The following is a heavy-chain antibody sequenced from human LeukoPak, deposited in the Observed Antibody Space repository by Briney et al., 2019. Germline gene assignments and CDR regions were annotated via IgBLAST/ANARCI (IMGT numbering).Heavy chain of an antibody. CDR1: GFTFSSYA. D-gene: IGHD3-9*01. CDR3: AKDTLRYFDWLSPIDY. J-gene: IGHJ4*02. CDR2: ISGSGGST. Sequence: GGSLRLSCAASGFTFSSYAMSWVRQAPGKGLESVSAISGSGGSTYYADSVKGRFTISRDNSKNTLYLQMNSLRAEDTAVYYCAKDTLRYFDWLSPIDYWGQGTLVTVSS. V-gene: IGHV3-23*01.